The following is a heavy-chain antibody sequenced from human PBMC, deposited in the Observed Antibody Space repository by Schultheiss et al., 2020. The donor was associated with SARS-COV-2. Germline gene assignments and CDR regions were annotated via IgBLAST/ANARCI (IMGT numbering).Heavy chain of an antibody. CDR3: ARDLRAEVVTAFDS. CDR2: IYYSGST. J-gene: IGHJ5*01. Sequence: SETLSLTCTVSGGSISSYYWSWIRQPPGKGLEWIGYIYYSGSTYYNPSLKSRVTISVDTSQNHFSLRLNSMTAADTAVYYCARDLRAEVVTAFDSWGQGTLVTVSS. V-gene: IGHV4-59*08. CDR1: GGSISSYY. D-gene: IGHD2-21*02.